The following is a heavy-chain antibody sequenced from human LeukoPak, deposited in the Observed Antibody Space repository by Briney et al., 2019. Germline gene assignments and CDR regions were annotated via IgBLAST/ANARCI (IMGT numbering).Heavy chain of an antibody. V-gene: IGHV3-15*01. D-gene: IGHD3-10*01. Sequence: GGSLRLSCAASGFTFSSYGMHWVRQAPGKGLEWVGRIKSKTDGGTTDYAAPVNGRFTISRDDSKNTLYLQMNSLKTEDTAVYYCTTDRPMVRGVNDYWGQGTLVTVSS. CDR2: IKSKTDGGTT. CDR3: TTDRPMVRGVNDY. J-gene: IGHJ4*02. CDR1: GFTFSSYG.